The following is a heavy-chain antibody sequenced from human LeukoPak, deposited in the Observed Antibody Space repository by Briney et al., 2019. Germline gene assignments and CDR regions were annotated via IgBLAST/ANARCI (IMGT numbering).Heavy chain of an antibody. V-gene: IGHV4-59*01. CDR3: ARVSLGLRLEQARYYYYMDV. Sequence: SETLSLTCTVSGGSMNSYYWSWIRQPPGKGLEWIGYISYSGSINYNPFLKSRLTISVDTSKNQFSLRLTSVTAADTALYYCARVSLGLRLEQARYYYYMDVWGKGTTVTISS. D-gene: IGHD1/OR15-1a*01. CDR2: ISYSGSI. CDR1: GGSMNSYY. J-gene: IGHJ6*03.